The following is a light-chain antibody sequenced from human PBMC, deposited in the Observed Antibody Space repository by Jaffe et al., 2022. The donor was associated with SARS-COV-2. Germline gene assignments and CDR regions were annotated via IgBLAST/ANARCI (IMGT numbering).Light chain of an antibody. CDR2: SAS. CDR3: QQSYSTPFT. V-gene: IGKV1-39*01. CDR1: QSISSY. Sequence: DIQMTQSPSSLSASVRDRVTMTCRASQSISSYLNWYQQKPGKAPKLLIYSASNLQSGVPSRFSGSGSGTDFTLTISSLQPEDFAIYFCQQSYSTPFTFGGGTKVDIK. J-gene: IGKJ4*01.